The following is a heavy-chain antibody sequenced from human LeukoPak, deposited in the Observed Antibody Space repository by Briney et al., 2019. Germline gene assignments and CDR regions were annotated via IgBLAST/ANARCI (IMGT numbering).Heavy chain of an antibody. D-gene: IGHD6-13*01. Sequence: PGGSLTLSCAASGFTFSDYYVSWIRQPPGKGLECDSYISSSGSTIYYADSVKGRFTISRDKAKNSLYLQMNSLRAEDTAVYYCARDWEGIAAAGNPHAFDPWGQGTLVTVSS. CDR3: ARDWEGIAAAGNPHAFDP. CDR1: GFTFSDYY. V-gene: IGHV3-11*01. J-gene: IGHJ5*02. CDR2: ISSSGSTI.